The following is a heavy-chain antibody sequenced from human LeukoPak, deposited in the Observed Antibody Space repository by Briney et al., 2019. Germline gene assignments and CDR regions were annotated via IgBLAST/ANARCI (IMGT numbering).Heavy chain of an antibody. CDR2: LSYSSSYV. V-gene: IGHV3-21*01. CDR1: GFPFSYYS. CDR3: ARGYSSRAGTTDCCPLDY. J-gene: IGHJ4*02. D-gene: IGHD2-21*02. Sequence: PGGSLRLSWAASGFPFSYYSMNWVRQAPGKGLEWVASLSYSSSYVFYSDSVKGRFTISRDNAKKSLYLQMNSLRGEDTAVYYCARGYSSRAGTTDCCPLDYWGQGTLVTVSS.